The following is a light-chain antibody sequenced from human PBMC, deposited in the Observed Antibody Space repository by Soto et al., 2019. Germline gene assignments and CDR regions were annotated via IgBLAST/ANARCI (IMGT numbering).Light chain of an antibody. CDR1: ISNIGKDT. J-gene: IGLJ3*02. CDR2: NDD. V-gene: IGLV1-44*01. Sequence: QSVLTQPPSVSGTPGLRVNISCSGGISNIGKDTVNWYQQLPGTAPKLLMFNDDKRPSGVPDPFSASRSGTSASLAISGLQSDDEAVYFCSTWYASLNGWVFGGGTKLTVL. CDR3: STWYASLNGWV.